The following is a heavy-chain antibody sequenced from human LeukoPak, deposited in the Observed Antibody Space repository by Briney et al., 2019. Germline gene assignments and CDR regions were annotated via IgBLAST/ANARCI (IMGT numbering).Heavy chain of an antibody. J-gene: IGHJ4*02. CDR3: AKEYSGSFSPFPSYFDY. D-gene: IGHD1-26*01. CDR2: ISSSSSTI. Sequence: GSLRLSCAASGFTFSSYSMNWVRQAPGKGLEWVSYISSSSSTIYYADSVKGRFTISRDNAKNSLYLQMNSLRAEDTVVYYCAKEYSGSFSPFPSYFDYWGQGALVTVSS. V-gene: IGHV3-48*01. CDR1: GFTFSSYS.